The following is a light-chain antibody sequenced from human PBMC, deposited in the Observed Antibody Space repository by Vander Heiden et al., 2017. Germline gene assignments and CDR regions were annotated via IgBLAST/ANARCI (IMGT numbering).Light chain of an antibody. CDR3: QAWDSNTAV. CDR2: QDS. CDR1: KLGNKY. Sequence: SYELTQPPSVSVSLGQTASITCSGDKLGNKYACWYQQRPGQSPVLVIYQDSKRPSGIPERFSGSNSGNTATLTISETQAMDEANYYCQAWDSNTAVFGGGTKLSVL. V-gene: IGLV3-1*01. J-gene: IGLJ2*01.